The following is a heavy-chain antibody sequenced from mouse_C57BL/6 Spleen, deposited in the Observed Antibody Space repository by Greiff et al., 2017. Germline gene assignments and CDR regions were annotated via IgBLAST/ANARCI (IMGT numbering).Heavy chain of an antibody. CDR2: ISRGSSTI. J-gene: IGHJ1*03. CDR3: ARKRLPWYFDV. D-gene: IGHD2-4*01. Sequence: EVQGVESGGGLVKPGGSLKLSCAASGFTFSDYGMHWVRQAPEKGLEWVAYISRGSSTIYYADTVKGRFTISRDNAKNTLFLQMTSLRSEDTAMYYCARKRLPWYFDVWGTGTTVTVSS. V-gene: IGHV5-17*01. CDR1: GFTFSDYG.